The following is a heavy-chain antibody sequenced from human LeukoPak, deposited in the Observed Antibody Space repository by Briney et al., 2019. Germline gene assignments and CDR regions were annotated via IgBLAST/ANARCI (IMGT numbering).Heavy chain of an antibody. J-gene: IGHJ1*01. D-gene: IGHD6-13*01. V-gene: IGHV3-66*04. CDR2: IYSSGRT. CDR3: TRRMAEAGTIYFPH. Sequence: RGSLRLSCAASGFTVGSNYMSWVRQVPGKGLEWVSDIYSSGRTYYADSVKGRFTIFRDDYKKTLYLHMNSLRAEDTAVYYCTRRMAEAGTIYFPHWGQGTLVTVSS. CDR1: GFTVGSNY.